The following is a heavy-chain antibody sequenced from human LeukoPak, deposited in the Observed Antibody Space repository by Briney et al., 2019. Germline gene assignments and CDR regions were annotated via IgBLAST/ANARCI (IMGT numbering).Heavy chain of an antibody. J-gene: IGHJ4*02. CDR1: GFTFSSYG. Sequence: GGSLRLSCAASGFTFSSYGMHWVRQAPGKGLEWVAVIWYDGSNKYYADSVKGRFTISRDNSKNTLYLQMNSLRAEDTAVYYCAESSRYCTNGVCPYYFDYWGQGTLVTVSS. D-gene: IGHD2-8*01. V-gene: IGHV3-33*06. CDR2: IWYDGSNK. CDR3: AESSRYCTNGVCPYYFDY.